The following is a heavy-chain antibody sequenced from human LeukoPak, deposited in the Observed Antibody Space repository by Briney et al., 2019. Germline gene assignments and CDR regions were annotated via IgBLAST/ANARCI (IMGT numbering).Heavy chain of an antibody. CDR3: ARVGGIPIYYYGMDV. Sequence: ASVKVSCKASGYTFTSYGISWVRQAPGQGLEWMGWISAYNGNTNYAQKLQGRATMTTDTSTSTAYMELRSLRSDDTAVYYCARVGGIPIYYYGMDVWGQGTTVTVSS. CDR1: GYTFTSYG. CDR2: ISAYNGNT. V-gene: IGHV1-18*01. J-gene: IGHJ6*02. D-gene: IGHD2-15*01.